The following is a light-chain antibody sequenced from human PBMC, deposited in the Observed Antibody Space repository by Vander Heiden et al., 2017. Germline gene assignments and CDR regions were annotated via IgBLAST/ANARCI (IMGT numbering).Light chain of an antibody. Sequence: IQMTQSPSSLSASVGDRVTITCRASQSISSYLNWYQQKPGKAPKLRIYAASSLQSGVPSRFSGSGSGTDFTLNISSLQPEDFATYYCQQSDSIPRTFGQGTKVEIK. V-gene: IGKV1-39*01. CDR3: QQSDSIPRT. CDR2: AAS. J-gene: IGKJ1*01. CDR1: QSISSY.